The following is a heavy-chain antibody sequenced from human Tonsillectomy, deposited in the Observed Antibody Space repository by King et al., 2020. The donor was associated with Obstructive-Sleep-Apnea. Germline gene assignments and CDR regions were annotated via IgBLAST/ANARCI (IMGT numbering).Heavy chain of an antibody. D-gene: IGHD1-26*01. CDR2: ITSGSTTM. CDR3: AGVGGIPHNDFDI. V-gene: IGHV3-48*04. CDR1: GFTFNRYS. Sequence: VQLVESGGGLVQPGGSLRLSCAASGFTFNRYSMIWVRQAPGKGLEWVSYITSGSTTMYYADSVRGRFTISRDNAKNSVYLQMNSLRAEDTAVYSCAGVGGIPHNDFDIWGQGTMVTVSS. J-gene: IGHJ3*02.